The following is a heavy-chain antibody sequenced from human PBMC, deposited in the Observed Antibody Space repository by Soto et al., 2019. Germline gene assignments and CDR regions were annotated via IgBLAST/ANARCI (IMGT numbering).Heavy chain of an antibody. V-gene: IGHV4-39*01. CDR3: ARKSFYYGMAV. CDR1: GGSISSSSYY. CDR2: IYYSGST. J-gene: IGHJ6*02. Sequence: SETRSLACTVAGGSISSSSYYWGWIRQPPGKGLEWIGRIYYSGSTYYNPSLKSRVTISVDTSKTQFSLKLSSVTAADTAVYYCARKSFYYGMAVWGQGTTVPVSS.